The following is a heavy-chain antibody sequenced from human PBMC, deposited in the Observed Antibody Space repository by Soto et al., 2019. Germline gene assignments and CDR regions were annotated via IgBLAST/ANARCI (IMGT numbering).Heavy chain of an antibody. D-gene: IGHD6-13*01. CDR2: VYNSGST. J-gene: IGHJ4*02. CDR3: ARYRREAVAGYTLDN. V-gene: IGHV4-59*01. CDR1: GGSISSNY. Sequence: SETLSLTCTVSGGSISSNYWTWIRQPPGKGLEWIGYVYNSGSTNYNPSLKSRVTISEDTSKSQFSLKVNSMTAADTAVYYCARYRREAVAGYTLDNWGQGILITVSS.